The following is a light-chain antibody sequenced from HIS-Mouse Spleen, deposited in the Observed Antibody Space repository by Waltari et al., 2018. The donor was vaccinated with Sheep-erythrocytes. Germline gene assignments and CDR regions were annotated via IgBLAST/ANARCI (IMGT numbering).Light chain of an antibody. CDR2: WAS. J-gene: IGKJ4*01. CDR3: QQYYSTLT. CDR1: QSVLYSSNNKNY. V-gene: IGKV4-1*01. Sequence: DIVMTQSPDSLAVSLVERAPINCKTSQSVLYSSNNKNYLAWYQQKPGQPPKLPIYWASTRESGVPDRFSGSGSGTDFTLTISSLQAEDVAVYYCQQYYSTLTFGGGTKVEIK.